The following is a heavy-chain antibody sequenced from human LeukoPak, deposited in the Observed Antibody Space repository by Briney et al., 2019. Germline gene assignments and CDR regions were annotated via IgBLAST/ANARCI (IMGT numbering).Heavy chain of an antibody. CDR3: AKDTGWELLRSFDY. CDR2: ISWKSGSI. V-gene: IGHV3-9*01. CDR1: GFTFNDYA. Sequence: PGRSLRLSCAASGFTFNDYAMHWVRQAPGKGLELVSGISWKSGSIGYADSVKGRFTISRDNAKNSLYLQMNSLRAEDTAFYYCAKDTGWELLRSFDYWGQGTLVTVSS. D-gene: IGHD1-26*01. J-gene: IGHJ4*02.